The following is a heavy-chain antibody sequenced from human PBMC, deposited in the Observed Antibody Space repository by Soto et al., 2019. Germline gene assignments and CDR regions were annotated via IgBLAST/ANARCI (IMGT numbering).Heavy chain of an antibody. D-gene: IGHD3-22*01. V-gene: IGHV3-21*01. J-gene: IGHJ4*02. CDR2: ISSSSSYI. CDR3: ASHPRDSSGYWYYFDY. CDR1: GFTFSSYS. Sequence: EVQLVESGGGLVKPGGSLRLSCAASGFTFSSYSMNWVRQAPGKGLEWVSSISSSSSYIYYADSVKGRFTISRDNTMSSLYLQMNSLRAEDTAVYYCASHPRDSSGYWYYFDYWGQGTLVTVSS.